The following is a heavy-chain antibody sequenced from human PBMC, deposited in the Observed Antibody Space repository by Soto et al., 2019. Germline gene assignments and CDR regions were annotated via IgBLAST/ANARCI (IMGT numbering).Heavy chain of an antibody. CDR1: GGTFSSYA. CDR2: IIPIFGTA. D-gene: IGHD6-6*01. CDR3: ARGEPFSSSSGWPFDY. V-gene: IGHV1-69*13. J-gene: IGHJ4*02. Sequence: SVKVSCKASGGTFSSYAISWVRQAPGQGLEWMGGIIPIFGTANYAQKFQGRVTITADESTSTAYMELSSLRSEDTAVYYCARGEPFSSSSGWPFDYWGQGTLVTVSS.